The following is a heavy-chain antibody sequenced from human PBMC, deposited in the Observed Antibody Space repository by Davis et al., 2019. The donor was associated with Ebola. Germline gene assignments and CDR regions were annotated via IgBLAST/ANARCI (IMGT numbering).Heavy chain of an antibody. Sequence: GESLKISCAASGFNFSTYSMSWVRQAPGKGLEWVSSISSDSDYIYYADSAKGRFTISRDNAKNSLYLQMNSLRAEDTAVYYCARERLVVVVAAGLDYYYYGMDVWGKGTTVTVSS. D-gene: IGHD2-15*01. CDR1: GFNFSTYS. CDR2: ISSDSDYI. J-gene: IGHJ6*04. CDR3: ARERLVVVVAAGLDYYYYGMDV. V-gene: IGHV3-21*01.